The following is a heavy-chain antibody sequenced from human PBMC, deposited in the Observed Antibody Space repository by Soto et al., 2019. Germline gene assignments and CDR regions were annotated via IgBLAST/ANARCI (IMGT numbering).Heavy chain of an antibody. V-gene: IGHV3-11*01. CDR2: TTPSGGDT. J-gene: IGHJ6*02. Sequence: QAQLVESGGGLVKPGGSLRLSCAASGFSFSEHYMSWIRQSPGKGFEWVSYTTPSGGDTFYTDSVKGRFTISRNNAMRSVDLPMNSLAVEDTAVYYCARGHDGLEVWGQGTTVTVSS. CDR1: GFSFSEHY. CDR3: ARGHDGLEV.